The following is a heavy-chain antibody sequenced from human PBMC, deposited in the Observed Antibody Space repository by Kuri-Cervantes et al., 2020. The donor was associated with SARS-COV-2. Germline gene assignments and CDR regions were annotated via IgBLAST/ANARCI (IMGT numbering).Heavy chain of an antibody. J-gene: IGHJ6*02. Sequence: GESLKISCAASGFTFSSYGMHWVRQAPGKGLEWVAVISYDGSNKYYADSVKGRFTISRDNSKNTLYLQMNSLRAEDTAVYYCAREYYYGSGSYYRGRGYYYYGMDVWGQGTTVTVSS. CDR3: AREYYYGSGSYYRGRGYYYYGMDV. D-gene: IGHD3-10*01. CDR1: GFTFSSYG. CDR2: ISYDGSNK. V-gene: IGHV3-30*03.